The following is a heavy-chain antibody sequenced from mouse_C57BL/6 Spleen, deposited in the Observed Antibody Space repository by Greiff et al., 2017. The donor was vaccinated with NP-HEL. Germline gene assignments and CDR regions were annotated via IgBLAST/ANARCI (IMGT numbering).Heavy chain of an antibody. Sequence: EVKLMESGGGLVKPGGSLKLSCAASGFTFSSYAMSWVRQTPEKRLEWVATISDGGSYTYYPDNVKGRFTISRDNAKNNLYLQMSHLKSEDTAMYYCAREDELCPFDYWGQGTTLTVSS. CDR3: AREDELCPFDY. D-gene: IGHD4-1*01. CDR1: GFTFSSYA. V-gene: IGHV5-4*01. CDR2: ISDGGSYT. J-gene: IGHJ2*01.